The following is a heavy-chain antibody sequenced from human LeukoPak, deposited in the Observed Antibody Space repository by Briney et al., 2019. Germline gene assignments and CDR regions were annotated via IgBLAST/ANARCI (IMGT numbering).Heavy chain of an antibody. CDR1: GFTFSSYA. J-gene: IGHJ4*02. CDR3: AKRPQLLLYYFDY. Sequence: GGSLRLSCAASGFTFSSYAMSWVRQAPGKGLEWVSTISSSGGSTYYADSVKGRFTISRDNSKNTLYLQMNSLRAEDTAVYYCAKRPQLLLYYFDYWGQGTLVTVSS. V-gene: IGHV3-23*01. CDR2: ISSSGGST. D-gene: IGHD2-2*01.